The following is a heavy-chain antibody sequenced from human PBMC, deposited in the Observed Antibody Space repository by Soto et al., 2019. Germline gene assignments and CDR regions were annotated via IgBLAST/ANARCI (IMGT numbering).Heavy chain of an antibody. CDR2: IDKSGTTR. Sequence: DVKLVESGGGSVQPGGSLRLSCVGSGFTFSSYGMNWVRQSPGKGLEWLSSIDKSGTTRYYSDSVKGRFTISRDNAKNSLYLQINSLRDEDMDVYYCARYGYCVRSSFSFLPDGCCQGTTVTFSS. CDR3: ARYGYCVRSSFSFLPDG. CDR1: GFTFSSYG. J-gene: IGHJ6*02. D-gene: IGHD2-2*03. V-gene: IGHV3-48*02.